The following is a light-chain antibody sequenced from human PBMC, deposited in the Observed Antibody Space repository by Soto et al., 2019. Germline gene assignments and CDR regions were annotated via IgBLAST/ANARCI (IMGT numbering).Light chain of an antibody. Sequence: DIVMTQSPDSLAVSLGERATINCKSSQSVLYSSNNKNYLAWYQQKPGQPPKLLIYWASTRESGVPDRFSGSGSGTDFTLTISSLQAEDFAVYYCQQRTNWPRLYTFGQGTKLEIK. V-gene: IGKV4-1*01. J-gene: IGKJ2*01. CDR1: QSVLYSSNNKNY. CDR3: QQRTNWPRLYT. CDR2: WAS.